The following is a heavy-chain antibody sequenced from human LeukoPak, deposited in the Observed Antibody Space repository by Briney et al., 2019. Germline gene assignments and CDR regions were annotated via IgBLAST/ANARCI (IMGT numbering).Heavy chain of an antibody. CDR3: ARQTTRGYYYYMDV. Sequence: PSETLSLTCTVSGGSISSYYWSWIQQPAGKGLEWIGRIYTSGSTNYNPSLKSRVTMSVDTSKNQLSLKLSSVTAADTAVYYCARQTTRGYYYYMDVWGKGTTVTVSS. J-gene: IGHJ6*03. CDR1: GGSISSYY. D-gene: IGHD1-14*01. V-gene: IGHV4-4*07. CDR2: IYTSGST.